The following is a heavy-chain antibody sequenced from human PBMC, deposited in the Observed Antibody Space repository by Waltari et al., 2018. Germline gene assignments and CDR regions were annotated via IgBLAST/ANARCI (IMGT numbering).Heavy chain of an antibody. J-gene: IGHJ5*02. CDR1: GGSISSSSYY. D-gene: IGHD6-19*01. CDR3: ARHIAVAGRDWFDP. Sequence: QLQLQESGPGLVKPSETLSLTCTVSGGSISSSSYYWGWIRQPPGKGLEWIGSSYYSGGTYYNPSLKSRVTISVYTSKNQFSLKLSSVTAADTAVYYCARHIAVAGRDWFDPWGQGTLVTVSS. V-gene: IGHV4-39*01. CDR2: SYYSGGT.